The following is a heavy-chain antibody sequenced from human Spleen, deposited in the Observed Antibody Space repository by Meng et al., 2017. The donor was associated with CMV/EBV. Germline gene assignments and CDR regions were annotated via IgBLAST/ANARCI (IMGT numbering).Heavy chain of an antibody. CDR1: GITFSRYW. J-gene: IGHJ6*02. Sequence: GESLKISCAASGITFSRYWITWIRQAPGKGLEWVSSISTTSTYIYYADSVKGRFTISRDNAKNSLFLQMNSLRADDTAVYYCAKSWDGMDVWGQGTTVTVSS. CDR2: ISTTSTYI. D-gene: IGHD1-26*01. V-gene: IGHV3-21*01. CDR3: AKSWDGMDV.